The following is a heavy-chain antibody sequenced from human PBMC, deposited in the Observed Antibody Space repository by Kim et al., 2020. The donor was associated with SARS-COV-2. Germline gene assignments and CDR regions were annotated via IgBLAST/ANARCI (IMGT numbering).Heavy chain of an antibody. Sequence: CADSVKSRFTISRDNSKNTLYLQMNSLRAEDTAVYYCAKDRLLWFGDLGRWGQGTLVTVSS. J-gene: IGHJ4*02. V-gene: IGHV3-23*01. D-gene: IGHD3-10*01. CDR3: AKDRLLWFGDLGR.